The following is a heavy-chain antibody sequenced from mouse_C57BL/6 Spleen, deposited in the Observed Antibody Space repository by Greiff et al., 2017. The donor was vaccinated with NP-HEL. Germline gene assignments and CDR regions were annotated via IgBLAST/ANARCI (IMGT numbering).Heavy chain of an antibody. CDR3: ARDEMDY. J-gene: IGHJ4*01. CDR1: GYSITSGYY. Sequence: ESGPGLVKPSQSLSLTCSVTGYSITSGYYWNWIRQFPGNKLEWMGYISYDGSNNYNPSLKNRISITRDTSKNQFFLKLNSVTTEDTATYYCARDEMDYGGQGTSVTVSS. V-gene: IGHV3-6*01. CDR2: ISYDGSN.